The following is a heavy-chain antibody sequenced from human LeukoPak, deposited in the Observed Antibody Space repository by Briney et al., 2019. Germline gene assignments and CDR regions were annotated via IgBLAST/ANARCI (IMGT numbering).Heavy chain of an antibody. V-gene: IGHV3-23*01. CDR2: ISGSGGST. J-gene: IGHJ4*02. CDR1: GFTFNSYA. Sequence: GGSLRLSCAASGFTFNSYAMSWVRQAPGKGLEWVSAISGSGGSTYYADSVKGRFIISRANSKNTLYLQMNSLRAEDTAVYYCATGFSSGSFFDYWGQGTLVTVSS. D-gene: IGHD3-10*01. CDR3: ATGFSSGSFFDY.